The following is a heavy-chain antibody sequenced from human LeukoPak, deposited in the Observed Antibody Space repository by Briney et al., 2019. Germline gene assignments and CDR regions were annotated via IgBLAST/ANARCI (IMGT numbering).Heavy chain of an antibody. Sequence: GGSLRLSFAASGFTFSSYGMNWVRQAPGKGLEWVSYISSSSITIYYADSVKGRFTISRDNAKNSLYLQMNSLRAEDTAVYYCARPLSGYYSPDFDYWGQGTLVTVSS. V-gene: IGHV3-48*01. CDR2: ISSSSITI. CDR3: ARPLSGYYSPDFDY. D-gene: IGHD3-22*01. CDR1: GFTFSSYG. J-gene: IGHJ4*02.